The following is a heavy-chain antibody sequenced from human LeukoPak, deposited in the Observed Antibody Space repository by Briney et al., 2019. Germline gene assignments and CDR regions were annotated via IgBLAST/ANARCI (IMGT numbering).Heavy chain of an antibody. D-gene: IGHD6-25*01. V-gene: IGHV4-59*08. J-gene: IGHJ3*02. CDR1: GASISSYY. CDR3: ARHSIAAGDAFDI. Sequence: SETLSLTCTVSGASISSYYWSWIRQPPGKGLEWIGYIYYRGSTNYNPSLKSRVTMSVDTSKNQFSLKLSSVTAADTAVYYCARHSIAAGDAFDIWGQGTMVTVSS. CDR2: IYYRGST.